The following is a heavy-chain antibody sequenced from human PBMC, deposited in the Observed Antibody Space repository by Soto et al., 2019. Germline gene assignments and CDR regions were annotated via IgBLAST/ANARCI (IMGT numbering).Heavy chain of an antibody. Sequence: SVKVSCKASGGTFSSYAISWVRQAPGQGLEWMGGIIPIFGTANYAQKFQGRVTITADESTSTAYMELSSLRSEDTAVYYCARVEAAAGIQFPSGQGTLVIGSS. D-gene: IGHD6-13*01. CDR1: GGTFSSYA. J-gene: IGHJ5*02. CDR2: IIPIFGTA. CDR3: ARVEAAAGIQFP. V-gene: IGHV1-69*13.